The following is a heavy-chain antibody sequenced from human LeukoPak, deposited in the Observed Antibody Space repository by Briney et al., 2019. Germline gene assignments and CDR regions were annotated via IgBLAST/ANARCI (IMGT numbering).Heavy chain of an antibody. CDR2: IYHSGST. J-gene: IGHJ4*02. CDR3: ARRDDYSSLGFDY. CDR1: GYSISSGYY. D-gene: IGHD4-11*01. Sequence: PSETLSLTCAVSGYSISSGYYWGWIRQPPGKGLEWIGSIYHSGSTYYNPFLKSRVTISVDTSKNQFSLKLSSVTAADTAVYYCARRDDYSSLGFDYWGQGTLVTVSS. V-gene: IGHV4-38-2*01.